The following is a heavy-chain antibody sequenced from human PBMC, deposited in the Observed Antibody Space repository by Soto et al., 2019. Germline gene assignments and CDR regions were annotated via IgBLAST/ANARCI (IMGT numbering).Heavy chain of an antibody. D-gene: IGHD2-21*02. Sequence: ASVKVSCKASGGTFSSYAISWVRQAPGQGLEWMGGIIPIFGTAIHAQKFQGRVTITADESTSTAYMELSSLRSDDTAVYYCARQRDREAFDIWGQGTMVTVSS. CDR1: GGTFSSYA. V-gene: IGHV1-69*13. J-gene: IGHJ3*02. CDR2: IIPIFGTA. CDR3: ARQRDREAFDI.